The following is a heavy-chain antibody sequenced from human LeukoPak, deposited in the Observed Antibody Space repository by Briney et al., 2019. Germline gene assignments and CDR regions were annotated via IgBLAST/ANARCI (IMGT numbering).Heavy chain of an antibody. Sequence: PSETLSLTCAVYGGSLSGYYWNWIRQPPGKGLEWIGEMNHSGNTNYNPSLKSRVTISVDTSKNQFSLKLRSVTAADTAVYYCAREGSSKFGFGSWGQGTLVTISS. CDR1: GGSLSGYY. CDR2: MNHSGNT. D-gene: IGHD6-13*01. V-gene: IGHV4-34*01. CDR3: AREGSSKFGFGS. J-gene: IGHJ5*01.